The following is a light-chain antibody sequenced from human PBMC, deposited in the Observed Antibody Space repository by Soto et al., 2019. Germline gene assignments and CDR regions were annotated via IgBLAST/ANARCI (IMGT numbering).Light chain of an antibody. Sequence: EIVLTQSPATLSLSPGEGATLSCRASQSVGRDLAWYQQKPGQAPRLLIYDASNRATGIPARFSGSGSGTDFTLTISSLQSEDFAVYYCQQYNNWPPWTFGQGTKVDIK. CDR1: QSVGRD. J-gene: IGKJ1*01. CDR2: DAS. V-gene: IGKV3D-15*01. CDR3: QQYNNWPPWT.